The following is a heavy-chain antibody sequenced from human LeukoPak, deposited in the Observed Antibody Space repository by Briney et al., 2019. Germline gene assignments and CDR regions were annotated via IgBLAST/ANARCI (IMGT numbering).Heavy chain of an antibody. CDR1: GYTFTGYY. CDR2: ITPTSGGT. D-gene: IGHD3-3*01. V-gene: IGHV1-2*02. J-gene: IGHJ3*02. CDR3: ARGFTDFLIVFYRFDALVI. Sequence: ASVKVSCKASGYTFTGYYIHWVRQAPGQGLEWMGWITPTSGGTNYAQKFQGRVTMTRDTSISTAYMELSRLRSDDTAVYYCARGFTDFLIVFYRFDALVIWGKGKMVTVFS.